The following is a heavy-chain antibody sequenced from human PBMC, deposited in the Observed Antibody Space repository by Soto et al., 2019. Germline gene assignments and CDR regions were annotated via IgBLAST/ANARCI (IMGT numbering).Heavy chain of an antibody. CDR2: IHPADSDT. CDR3: ARREYFDY. CDR1: GYNFSKYW. J-gene: IGHJ4*02. V-gene: IGHV5-51*01. Sequence: GESLKLSCKTSGYNFSKYWIAWVRQMPGKGLELVGIIHPADSDTRYRPSFEGQVSISADKSTSTTYLQWSSLKASDTAMYYCARREYFDYWGQGTLVTVSS.